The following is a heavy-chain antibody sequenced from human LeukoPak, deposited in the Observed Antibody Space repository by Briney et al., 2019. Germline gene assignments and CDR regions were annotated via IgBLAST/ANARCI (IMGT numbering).Heavy chain of an antibody. Sequence: GGSLRLSCAASGFSFSNYAMSWVRQAPGKGLEWVSASGSGGSTYDADSVKGRFTISRGSSKNTLYLQMNSLRAEDTAIYYCAKIGGYCISSSCYGWAFDIWGLGTMVTVSS. V-gene: IGHV3-23*01. CDR3: AKIGGYCISSSCYGWAFDI. CDR1: GFSFSNYA. J-gene: IGHJ3*02. CDR2: SGSGGST. D-gene: IGHD2-2*01.